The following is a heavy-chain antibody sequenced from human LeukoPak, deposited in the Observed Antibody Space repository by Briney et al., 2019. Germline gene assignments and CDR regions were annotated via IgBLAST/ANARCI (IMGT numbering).Heavy chain of an antibody. CDR1: EFTFSTHG. V-gene: IGHV3-30*18. Sequence: QPGRSLRLSCAASEFTFSTHGMHWVRQAPGKGLEWVAVISYDGSYKFYADSVKGRFTISRDNSKSTLYLQMNSLRAEDTAVYYCAKDRYSGLNTIDYWGQGTLVTVSS. CDR2: ISYDGSYK. D-gene: IGHD6-13*01. J-gene: IGHJ4*02. CDR3: AKDRYSGLNTIDY.